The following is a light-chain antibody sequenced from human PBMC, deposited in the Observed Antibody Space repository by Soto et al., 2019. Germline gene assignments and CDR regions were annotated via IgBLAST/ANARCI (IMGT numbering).Light chain of an antibody. CDR1: SSDVGGYNY. Sequence: QSVLTQPAYVSGSPGQSITISCTGTSSDVGGYNYVSWYQQHPGKVPKLMIYEVFRRPSGISDRFSGSKSGNTASLTISGLQAEDEADYYCCSYTTTSTFVFGGGTKLTVL. V-gene: IGLV2-14*03. CDR3: CSYTTTSTFV. J-gene: IGLJ2*01. CDR2: EVF.